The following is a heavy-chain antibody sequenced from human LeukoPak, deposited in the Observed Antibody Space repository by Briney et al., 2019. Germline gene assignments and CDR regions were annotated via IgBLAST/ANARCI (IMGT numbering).Heavy chain of an antibody. CDR2: IIPILGIA. CDR1: GYTFTSYG. Sequence: GASVKVSCKASGYTFTSYGISWVRQAPGQGLEWMGRIIPILGIANYAQKFQGRVTITADKSTSTAYMELSSLRSEDTAVYYCARGKEGLYSSSFGIWGQGTMVTVSS. D-gene: IGHD2-21*01. J-gene: IGHJ3*02. V-gene: IGHV1-69*04. CDR3: ARGKEGLYSSSFGI.